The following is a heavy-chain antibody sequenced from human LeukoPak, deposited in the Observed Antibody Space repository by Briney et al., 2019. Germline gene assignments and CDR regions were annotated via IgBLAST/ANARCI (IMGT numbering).Heavy chain of an antibody. CDR1: GGSFSGYY. J-gene: IGHJ4*02. Sequence: SETLSLTCAVYGGSFSGYYWSWIRQPPGKGLEWIGEINHSGSTNYNPSLKSRVTISVDTSKNQFSLKLSSVTAADTAVYYCARGRYYGSGSYYTNYWGQETLVTVSS. D-gene: IGHD3-10*01. CDR2: INHSGST. CDR3: ARGRYYGSGSYYTNY. V-gene: IGHV4-34*01.